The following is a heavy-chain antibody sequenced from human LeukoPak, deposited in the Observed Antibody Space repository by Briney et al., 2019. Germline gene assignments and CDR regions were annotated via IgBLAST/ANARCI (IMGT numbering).Heavy chain of an antibody. D-gene: IGHD4-17*01. J-gene: IGHJ4*02. CDR3: TRMTTGHDY. V-gene: IGHV4-4*07. CDR1: GDSISNYH. CDR2: VYKSVDV. Sequence: SETLSLTCTVSGDSISNYHWSWIRQSAGKGLEWIGRVYKSVDVTYNPSLKSRVTLSVDTSRKQFSLNLRSVTVADAGFYYCTRMTTGHDYWGQGTLVTVSS.